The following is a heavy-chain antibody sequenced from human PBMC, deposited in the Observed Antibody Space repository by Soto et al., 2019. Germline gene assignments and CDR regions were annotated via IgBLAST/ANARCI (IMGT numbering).Heavy chain of an antibody. CDR3: AKSPTSTSPRVDS. CDR2: ISGRGDST. CDR1: GFTFKNYA. J-gene: IGHJ4*02. Sequence: EVQLLESGGGFVQPGGSLRLSCAASGFTFKNYAMTWVRQAPGKGLDWVSGISGRGDSTFYVNSVKGRFTISRDNAKNTLFLQVNSLRVEDTAVYYCAKSPTSTSPRVDSWGQGPLVTVSS. D-gene: IGHD2-2*01. V-gene: IGHV3-23*01.